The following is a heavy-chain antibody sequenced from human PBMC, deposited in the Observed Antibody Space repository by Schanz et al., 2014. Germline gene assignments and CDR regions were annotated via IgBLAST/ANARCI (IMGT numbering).Heavy chain of an antibody. CDR2: IWYDGNNK. J-gene: IGHJ4*02. CDR1: GFTFSSYG. V-gene: IGHV3-33*06. Sequence: QVQLVESGGDVVQPGRSLRLSCAASGFTFSSYGMHWVRQAPGKGLEWVAVIWYDGNNKYYADSVKGRFTISRDNSKNILYLQMNSLRAGDTAVYYCAKGGGMNLDYWGQGTLVTVSS. CDR3: AKGGGMNLDY.